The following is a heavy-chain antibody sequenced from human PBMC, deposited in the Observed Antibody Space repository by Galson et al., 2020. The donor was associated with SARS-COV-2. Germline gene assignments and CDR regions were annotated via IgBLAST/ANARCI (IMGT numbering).Heavy chain of an antibody. CDR2: INSDGSST. CDR1: GFTFSSCW. V-gene: IGHV3-74*01. CDR3: ARVGTRSGWKYYLDY. D-gene: IGHD6-19*01. Sequence: TGGSLRLSCAASGFTFSSCWMHWVRQAPGKVLVWVSRINSDGSSTSYADSVKGRFTISRDNAKNTLYLQMNSLRAEDTAVYYCARVGTRSGWKYYLDYWGQGTLVTVSS. J-gene: IGHJ4*02.